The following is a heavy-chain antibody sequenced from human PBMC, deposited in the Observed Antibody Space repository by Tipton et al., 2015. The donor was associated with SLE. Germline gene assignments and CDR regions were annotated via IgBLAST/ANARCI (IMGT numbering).Heavy chain of an antibody. J-gene: IGHJ4*02. CDR3: ARSRRLYTNWNGGDFIDY. CDR2: IYHSGST. D-gene: IGHD1-20*01. V-gene: IGHV4-38-2*01. Sequence: TLSLTCAVSGSSISSGYYWGWIRQPPGKGLEWIGNIYHSGSTYYNPSLKSRVTMSVDTSKNQFSLKLTSVTAADTAVYYCARSRRLYTNWNGGDFIDYWGQGTLVTVSS. CDR1: GSSISSGYY.